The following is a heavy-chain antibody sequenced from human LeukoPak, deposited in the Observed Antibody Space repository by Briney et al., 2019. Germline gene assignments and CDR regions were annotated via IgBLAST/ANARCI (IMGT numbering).Heavy chain of an antibody. CDR3: ARSLGGAYDY. V-gene: IGHV3-74*01. CDR2: INIDGSNT. Sequence: GGSLRPSCAASGFPFSSYWMHWVRHAPGKGLVWVSRINIDGSNTNYADSVKGRFTISRDNAKKTLYLQMDSLRAEDTAVYYCARSLGGAYDYWGQGTLVTVSS. J-gene: IGHJ4*02. D-gene: IGHD1-26*01. CDR1: GFPFSSYW.